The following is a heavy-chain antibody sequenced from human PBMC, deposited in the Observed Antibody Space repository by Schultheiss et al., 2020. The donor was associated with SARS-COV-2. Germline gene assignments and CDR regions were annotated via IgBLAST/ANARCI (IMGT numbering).Heavy chain of an antibody. CDR1: GFTFNNYG. Sequence: GGSLRLSCAASGFTFNNYGMQWVRQAPGKGLEWVAVIWYDGSNKYYADSVKGRFTISRDNSKNTLYLQMNSLRAEDTAVYYCARSLRWELTAGMDVWGQGTTVTVSS. CDR3: ARSLRWELTAGMDV. D-gene: IGHD1-26*01. V-gene: IGHV3-33*01. J-gene: IGHJ6*02. CDR2: IWYDGSNK.